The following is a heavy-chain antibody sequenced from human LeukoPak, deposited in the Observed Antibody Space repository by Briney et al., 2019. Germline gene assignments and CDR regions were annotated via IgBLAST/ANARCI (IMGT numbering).Heavy chain of an antibody. CDR1: GFSFSSYV. D-gene: IGHD3-10*01. J-gene: IGHJ4*02. V-gene: IGHV3-23*01. CDR3: AKDPSTPGSGSYYPHYFDF. Sequence: GGSLSLSCAASGFSFSSYVMSWVRQAPGKGLEWVSAISGSGGSTYYADSVKGRFTISRDKSKNRLYLQMNSLRAEDTAVYYCAKDPSTPGSGSYYPHYFDFWGQGTLVTVSS. CDR2: ISGSGGST.